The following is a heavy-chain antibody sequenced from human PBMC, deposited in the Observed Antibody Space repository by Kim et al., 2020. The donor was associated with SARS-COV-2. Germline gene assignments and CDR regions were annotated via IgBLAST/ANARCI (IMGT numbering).Heavy chain of an antibody. CDR1: GYTFTNYG. CDR3: ARVPYRSSWYVDY. CDR2: INTNTGNP. Sequence: ASVKVSCKASGYTFTNYGMNWVRQAPGQGLEWMGWINTNTGNPTYAQGFTGRLVISLDTSVSTTYLQINSLNAEDTAVYYCARVPYRSSWYVDYWGQGTLVTVSS. V-gene: IGHV7-4-1*02. D-gene: IGHD6-13*01. J-gene: IGHJ4*02.